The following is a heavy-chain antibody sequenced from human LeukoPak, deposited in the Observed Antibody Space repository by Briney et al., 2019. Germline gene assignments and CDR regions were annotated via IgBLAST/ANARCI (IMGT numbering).Heavy chain of an antibody. J-gene: IGHJ6*02. D-gene: IGHD5-24*01. Sequence: GSSVRVSCKASGGTFSSYAISWVRQAPGQGLEWMGRIIPILGIANYAQKFQGRVTITVDKSTSTAYMELSSLRSEDTAVYYCARGLATIKSYYYYGMDVWGQGTTVTVSS. CDR3: ARGLATIKSYYYYGMDV. V-gene: IGHV1-69*04. CDR2: IIPILGIA. CDR1: GGTFSSYA.